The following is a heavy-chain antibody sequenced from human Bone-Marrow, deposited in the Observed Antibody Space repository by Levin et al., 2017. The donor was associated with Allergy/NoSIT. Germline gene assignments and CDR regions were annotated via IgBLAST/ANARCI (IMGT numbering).Heavy chain of an antibody. D-gene: IGHD2-15*01. CDR2: VFPGDSES. Sequence: GGSLRLSCQGSGYSFTAYWIAWVRQIPGKGLEWMGSVFPGDSESRDNPSFQGQVTISVDTPISTAYLQWGSLKASDTAIYYCARHGGFCSGGRCYGGNYCYGVDVWGQGTTVIVSS. V-gene: IGHV5-51*01. J-gene: IGHJ6*02. CDR3: ARHGGFCSGGRCYGGNYCYGVDV. CDR1: GYSFTAYW.